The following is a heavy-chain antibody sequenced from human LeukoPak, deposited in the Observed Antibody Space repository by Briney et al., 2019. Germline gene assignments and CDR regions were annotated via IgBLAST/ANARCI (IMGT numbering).Heavy chain of an antibody. V-gene: IGHV3-48*04. D-gene: IGHD3-3*01. CDR3: AKDRFDFWSGHFDY. CDR1: GFTFSSYS. CDR2: ISSSSSTI. J-gene: IGHJ4*02. Sequence: GGSLRLSCAASGFTFSSYSMNWVRQAPGKGLEWVSYISSSSSTIYYADSVKGRFTISRDNAKNSLYLQMNSLRAEDTAVYYCAKDRFDFWSGHFDYWGQGTLVTVSS.